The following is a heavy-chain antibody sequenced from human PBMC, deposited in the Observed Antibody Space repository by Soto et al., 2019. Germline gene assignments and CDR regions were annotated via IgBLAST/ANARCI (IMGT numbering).Heavy chain of an antibody. Sequence: QVQLQESGPGLVKSSETLSLTCTVSGGSMSSFYWSWIRQPAGKGLEWNARIYGFGGTNYNPSLKSRVTLSLDTSQKKFSLTLTSVTAADTAVYYCAREEASSYASRHFHDWGQGTLVTVSS. V-gene: IGHV4-4*07. J-gene: IGHJ4*02. CDR2: IYGFGGT. D-gene: IGHD3-16*01. CDR3: AREEASSYASRHFHD. CDR1: GGSMSSFY.